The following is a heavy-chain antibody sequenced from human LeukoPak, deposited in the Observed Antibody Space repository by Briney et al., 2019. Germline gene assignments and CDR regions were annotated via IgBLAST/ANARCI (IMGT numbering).Heavy chain of an antibody. J-gene: IGHJ4*02. CDR2: IYYTGST. CDR3: AREMGSGSEFDY. D-gene: IGHD6-19*01. V-gene: IGHV4-59*02. Sequence: PSETLSLTCTISGGSVSDYYWSWIRQSPGKGLEWIGYIYYTGSTTYNPSLKSRVTMSADTSKNQFSLNLNSVTAADTAVYYCAREMGSGSEFDYWGQGTLVTVSS. CDR1: GGSVSDYY.